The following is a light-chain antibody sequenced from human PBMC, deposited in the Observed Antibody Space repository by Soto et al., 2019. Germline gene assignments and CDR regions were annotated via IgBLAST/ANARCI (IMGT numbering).Light chain of an antibody. CDR2: DVT. V-gene: IGLV2-14*01. Sequence: QSALTQPASVSGSPGQSITISCTGTSSDVGAYNFVSWYQQHPGKAPKLMIYDVTNRPSGVSNRFSGSKSGNTASLTISGLQPDDETDYYCSSYTSSNTYVFGTGTKVTVL. J-gene: IGLJ1*01. CDR1: SSDVGAYNF. CDR3: SSYTSSNTYV.